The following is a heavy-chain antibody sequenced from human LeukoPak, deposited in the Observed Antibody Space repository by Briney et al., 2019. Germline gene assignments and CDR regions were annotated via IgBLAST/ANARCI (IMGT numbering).Heavy chain of an antibody. J-gene: IGHJ4*02. Sequence: SETLSLTCTVSGASISSATYYWGWIRQPPGKGLEWIGNISYSGSTYYNPSLKSRVTISVDTSKNQFSLRLSSVTAADTAVYYCARCSMVRGADYWGQGTLVTVSS. CDR3: ARCSMVRGADY. V-gene: IGHV4-39*07. D-gene: IGHD3-10*01. CDR1: GASISSATYY. CDR2: ISYSGST.